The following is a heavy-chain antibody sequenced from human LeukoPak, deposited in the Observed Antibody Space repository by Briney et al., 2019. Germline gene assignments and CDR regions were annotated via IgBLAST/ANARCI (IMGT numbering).Heavy chain of an antibody. CDR2: INPRSGDT. J-gene: IGHJ4*02. CDR3: ARDWSGYNPIYYFDS. Sequence: GASVKVSCKSPGFIFTDYHLHWLRQAPGQGLEWMGWINPRSGDTTYAQKFLGRVTMTRDTSTNTAYMDLSSLRSDDTAVYYCARDWSGYNPIYYFDSWGQGTLVTVSS. CDR1: GFIFTDYH. V-gene: IGHV1-2*02. D-gene: IGHD5-24*01.